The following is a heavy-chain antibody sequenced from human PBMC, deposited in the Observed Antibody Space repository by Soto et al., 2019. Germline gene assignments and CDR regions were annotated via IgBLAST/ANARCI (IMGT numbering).Heavy chain of an antibody. CDR1: GYTFTSYG. V-gene: IGHV1-18*01. CDR3: ARDPRYDYVWGSYRYSAYFDY. Sequence: SVKFSCKASGYTFTSYGISWVRQAPGQGLEWMGWISAYNGNTNYAQNLQGRVTMTTDTSTSTAYMELRSLRSDDTAVYYCARDPRYDYVWGSYRYSAYFDYWGQGTLVTVSS. J-gene: IGHJ4*02. CDR2: ISAYNGNT. D-gene: IGHD3-16*02.